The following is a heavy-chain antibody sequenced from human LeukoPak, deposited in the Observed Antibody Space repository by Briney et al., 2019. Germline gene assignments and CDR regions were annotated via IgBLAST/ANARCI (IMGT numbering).Heavy chain of an antibody. CDR2: ISSSSSYI. CDR1: GFTFSRYS. V-gene: IGHV3-21*01. Sequence: GGSLRLYCAASGFTFSRYSMNWVRQAPGKGLEWVSSISSSSSYIYYADSVKGRFTISRDNAKNSLYLQMNSLRAEDTAVYYCASTLEVDYWGQGTLVTISS. CDR3: ASTLEVDY. D-gene: IGHD1-1*01. J-gene: IGHJ4*02.